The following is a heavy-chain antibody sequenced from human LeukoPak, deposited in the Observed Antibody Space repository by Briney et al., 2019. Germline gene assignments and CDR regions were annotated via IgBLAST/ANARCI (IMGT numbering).Heavy chain of an antibody. CDR3: AKFYEMAPGYFDY. D-gene: IGHD5-12*01. Sequence: GGSPRLSCAASGFTFSSYAMSWVRQAPGKGLEWVSAISGSGGSTYYADSVKGRFTISRDNSKDTLYLQMNSLRAEDTAVYYCAKFYEMAPGYFDYWGQGTLVTVSS. CDR2: ISGSGGST. J-gene: IGHJ4*02. CDR1: GFTFSSYA. V-gene: IGHV3-23*01.